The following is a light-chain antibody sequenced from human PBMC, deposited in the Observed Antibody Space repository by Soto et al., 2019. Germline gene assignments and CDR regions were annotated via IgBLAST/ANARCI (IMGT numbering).Light chain of an antibody. J-gene: IGKJ2*01. CDR3: QQVYSFPHT. CDR2: AVS. Sequence: DIHMTQSPSSLSPSLGDTVTITCRASQSIANSLNWYQQKPGKVPELLIYAVSYLEGGVTSRFSGSDSGTDFTLTISSLRPEDVATYYCQQVYSFPHTFGQGTKLEV. V-gene: IGKV1-39*01. CDR1: QSIANS.